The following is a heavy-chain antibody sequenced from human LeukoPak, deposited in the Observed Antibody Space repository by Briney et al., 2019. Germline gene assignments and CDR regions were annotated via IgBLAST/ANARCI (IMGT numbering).Heavy chain of an antibody. CDR3: VRVKGSYFDY. D-gene: IGHD2-15*01. CDR1: GFPLSSYS. V-gene: IGHV3-48*01. CDR2: ISSSGSAI. J-gene: IGHJ4*02. Sequence: PGGSLRLSCAASGFPLSSYSINWVRQAPGEGLEWVSYISSSGSAIYYVDSVKGRLTVSRDNAKNSLFLQMNSPRAEDTAVYYCVRVKGSYFDYWGQGALVTVSS.